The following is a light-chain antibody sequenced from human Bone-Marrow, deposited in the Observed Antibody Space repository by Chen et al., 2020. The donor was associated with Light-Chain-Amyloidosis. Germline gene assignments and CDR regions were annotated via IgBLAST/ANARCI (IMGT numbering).Light chain of an antibody. V-gene: IGLV1-40*01. J-gene: IGLJ2*01. CDR1: RSNIGAPYD. CDR3: QSYDTRLRGSV. CDR2: GNN. Sequence: QSVLTQPPSVSGAPGQRVTISCTGSRSNIGAPYDVHWYQQLPGKAPKLLIYGNNNRPSGVPDRFAGPKSGSSASLPITGLGADDEADYYCQSYDTRLRGSVFGGGTRLTVL.